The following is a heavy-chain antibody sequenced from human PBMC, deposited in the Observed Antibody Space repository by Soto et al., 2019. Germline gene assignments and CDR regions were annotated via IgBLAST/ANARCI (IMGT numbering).Heavy chain of an antibody. CDR3: ARGEGSRYYMDV. CDR1: GVSISSSSYY. Sequence: SETLSLSCTVSGVSISSSSYYWGWIRQPPGKGLEWIGSIYYSGSTYYNPFLKSRVTISVDTSKNQFSLKLSSVTAADTAVYYCARGEGSRYYMDVWGKGTTVTVSS. D-gene: IGHD1-26*01. CDR2: IYYSGST. V-gene: IGHV4-39*01. J-gene: IGHJ6*03.